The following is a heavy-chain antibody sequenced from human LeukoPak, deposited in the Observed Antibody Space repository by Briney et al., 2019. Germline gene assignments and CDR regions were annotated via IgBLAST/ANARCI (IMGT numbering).Heavy chain of an antibody. CDR2: IIPIFGTA. CDR1: GGTFISYA. CDR3: ASSLEVTVSRFWLDY. J-gene: IGHJ4*02. Sequence: ASVKVSCKASGGTFISYAISWVRQAPGQGLEWMGGIIPIFGTANYAQKFQGRVTITTDESTSTAYMELSSLRSEDTAVYYCASSLEVTVSRFWLDYWGQGTLVTVSS. D-gene: IGHD3-3*01. V-gene: IGHV1-69*05.